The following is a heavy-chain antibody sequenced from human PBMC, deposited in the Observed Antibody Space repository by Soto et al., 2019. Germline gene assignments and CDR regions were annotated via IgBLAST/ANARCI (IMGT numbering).Heavy chain of an antibody. CDR1: GFSLSTSGVG. J-gene: IGHJ4*02. Sequence: SGPTLVNPTQTLTLTCTFSGFSLSTSGVGVGWIRQPPGKALEWLALIYWDDDKRYSPSLKSRLTITKDTSKNQVVLTMTNMDPVDTATYYCAHRRLTYYDILTGYRDYYFDCWGQGTLVTVSS. D-gene: IGHD3-9*01. CDR3: AHRRLTYYDILTGYRDYYFDC. V-gene: IGHV2-5*02. CDR2: IYWDDDK.